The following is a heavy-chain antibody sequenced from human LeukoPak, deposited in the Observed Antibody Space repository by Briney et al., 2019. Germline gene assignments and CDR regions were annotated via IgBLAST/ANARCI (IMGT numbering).Heavy chain of an antibody. J-gene: IGHJ3*02. CDR1: GYSFSNYW. V-gene: IGHV5-51*01. D-gene: IGHD2-21*02. CDR3: ATSVSYCGGDCSPGDAFDI. Sequence: GESLKISCKGSGYSFSNYWIGWVRQMPGKGLEWMGIIYPSDSDTRYSPSFQGQVTISADKSISTAYLQWSSLKASDTAMYYCATSVSYCGGDCSPGDAFDIWGQGAMVTVSS. CDR2: IYPSDSDT.